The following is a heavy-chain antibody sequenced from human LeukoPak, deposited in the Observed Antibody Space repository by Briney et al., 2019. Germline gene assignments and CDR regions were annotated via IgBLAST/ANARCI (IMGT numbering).Heavy chain of an antibody. Sequence: GGSLRLSCAASGFTFSSYWMSWVRQAPGKGLEWVANIKQDGSEKYYVDSVKGRFTISRDNAKNSLYLQMNSLRAEDTAVYYCANFYDSSGYYTRLVDYWGQGTLVTVSS. CDR2: IKQDGSEK. CDR1: GFTFSSYW. CDR3: ANFYDSSGYYTRLVDY. V-gene: IGHV3-7*01. J-gene: IGHJ4*02. D-gene: IGHD3-22*01.